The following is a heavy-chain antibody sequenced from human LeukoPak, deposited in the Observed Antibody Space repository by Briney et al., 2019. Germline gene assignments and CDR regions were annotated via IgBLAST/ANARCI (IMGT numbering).Heavy chain of an antibody. V-gene: IGHV3-11*01. CDR1: GFTFSDYY. D-gene: IGHD2-15*01. J-gene: IGHJ6*02. Sequence: GGSLRLSCAASGFTFSDYYMSWIRQAPGKGLEWVSYISSRGSTIYYADSVKGRFTISRDNAKNSLYLQMNSLRAEDTAVYYCARDQSGYCSGGSCYSFGMDVWGQGTTVTVSS. CDR3: ARDQSGYCSGGSCYSFGMDV. CDR2: ISSRGSTI.